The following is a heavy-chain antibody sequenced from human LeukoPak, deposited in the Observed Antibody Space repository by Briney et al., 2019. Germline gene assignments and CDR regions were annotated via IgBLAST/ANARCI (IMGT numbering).Heavy chain of an antibody. CDR1: GFTFSSYA. Sequence: GGSLRLSCAAPGFTFSSYAMSWVRQAPGKGLGWVSAISGSGGNTNYADSVKGRFTISRDNSKNTLFLQMNSLSEDTAVYYCAKHLTGTKSFDYWGQGTLVTVSS. D-gene: IGHD1-7*01. CDR2: ISGSGGNT. V-gene: IGHV3-23*01. J-gene: IGHJ4*02. CDR3: AKHLTGTKSFDY.